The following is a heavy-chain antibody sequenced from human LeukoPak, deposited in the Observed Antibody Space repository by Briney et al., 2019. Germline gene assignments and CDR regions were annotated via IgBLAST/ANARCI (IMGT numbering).Heavy chain of an antibody. D-gene: IGHD3-10*01. Sequence: GGSLRLSCAASGFTFSTFAMIWVRQPPGKGLEWVSSIFPSGGEIHYADSVRGRFTISRDNSKNTLYLQMNSLRAEDTAVYYCAKVGWFGELSFYYYYMDVWGKGTTVTISS. V-gene: IGHV3-23*01. CDR3: AKVGWFGELSFYYYYMDV. CDR1: GFTFSTFA. J-gene: IGHJ6*03. CDR2: IFPSGGEI.